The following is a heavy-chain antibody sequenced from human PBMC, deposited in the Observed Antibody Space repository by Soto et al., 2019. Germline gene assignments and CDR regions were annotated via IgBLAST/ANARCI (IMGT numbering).Heavy chain of an antibody. CDR2: INPSGGST. Sequence: GASVKVSCKASGYTFTSYYMHWVRQAPGQGLEWMGIINPSGGSTSYAQKFQGRVTMTRDTSTSTVYMELSSLRSEDTAVYYCARDNTATYYYYGMDVWGQGTTVTVSS. CDR1: GYTFTSYY. D-gene: IGHD5-18*01. J-gene: IGHJ6*02. V-gene: IGHV1-46*01. CDR3: ARDNTATYYYYGMDV.